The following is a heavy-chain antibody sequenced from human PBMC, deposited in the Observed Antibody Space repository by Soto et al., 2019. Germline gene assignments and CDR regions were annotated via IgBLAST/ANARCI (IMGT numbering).Heavy chain of an antibody. Sequence: QVQLVQSGAEVKKPGASVMVSCKASGYTFSNYYMHWVRQAPGQGLEWVGIIDPSGGSTSYGQSFQDRVTLIRDSSTNTVYMDLRSLGSEDTAVYYCAREGGRRNYYDSSGYFFDYWGQGTLVTVSS. J-gene: IGHJ4*02. CDR2: IDPSGGST. V-gene: IGHV1-46*01. CDR3: AREGGRRNYYDSSGYFFDY. CDR1: GYTFSNYY. D-gene: IGHD3-22*01.